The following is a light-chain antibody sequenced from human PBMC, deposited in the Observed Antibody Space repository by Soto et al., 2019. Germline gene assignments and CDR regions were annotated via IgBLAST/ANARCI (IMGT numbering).Light chain of an antibody. CDR3: QQLNSYLS. CDR1: QGISSY. J-gene: IGKJ3*01. CDR2: AAS. Sequence: IQLTQSPASLSASVGDRVTITCRASQGISSYLAWYQQKPGKAPKLLIYAASTLQSGVPPRFSGSGSGTDFTLTISSLQPEDFATYYCQQLNSYLSFGPGTKVDIK. V-gene: IGKV1-9*01.